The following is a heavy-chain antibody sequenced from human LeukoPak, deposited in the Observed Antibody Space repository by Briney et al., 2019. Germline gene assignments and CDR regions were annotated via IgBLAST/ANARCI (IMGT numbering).Heavy chain of an antibody. CDR2: ISYDGSNK. V-gene: IGHV3-30-3*01. D-gene: IGHD1-26*01. CDR1: GFTFSNYA. CDR3: ARGEGGSYYYYYYMDV. Sequence: PGGSLRLSCAASGFTFSNYAMHWVRQAPGKGLEWVAVISYDGSNKNYADSVKGRFTISRDNSKNTLYLQMNSLRAEDTAVYYCARGEGGSYYYYYYMDVWGKGTTVSVSS. J-gene: IGHJ6*03.